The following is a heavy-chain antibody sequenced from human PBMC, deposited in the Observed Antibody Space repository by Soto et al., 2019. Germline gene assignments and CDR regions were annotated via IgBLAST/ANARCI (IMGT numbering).Heavy chain of an antibody. CDR1: GYTFIRYG. J-gene: IGHJ6*02. CDR3: ARGGYYDNTWGKLSHYGLDV. D-gene: IGHD3-16*01. V-gene: IGHV1-18*01. CDR2: ISPYNDYT. Sequence: QVQLVQSAGEVKKPGASVKVSCKASGYTFIRYGITWVRQAPGQGLEWMGWISPYNDYTIYAQKLQGRVNMNTDTSTRRVDLDLRSLKSADTAVYYCARGGYYDNTWGKLSHYGLDVWGQGTSVTVSS.